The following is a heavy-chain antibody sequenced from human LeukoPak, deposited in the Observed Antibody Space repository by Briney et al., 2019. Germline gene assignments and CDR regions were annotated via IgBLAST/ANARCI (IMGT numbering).Heavy chain of an antibody. CDR3: ARGHSSGWFFDY. V-gene: IGHV3-74*01. CDR1: GFTFSSYW. J-gene: IGHJ4*02. Sequence: GGSLRLSCAASGFTFSSYWMHWVRQAPGKGLVWVSRINSDGSGTSYADSVKGRFTISRDDAKNTLYLQMNSLRAEDTAVYYCARGHSSGWFFDYWGQGTLVTVSS. D-gene: IGHD6-19*01. CDR2: INSDGSGT.